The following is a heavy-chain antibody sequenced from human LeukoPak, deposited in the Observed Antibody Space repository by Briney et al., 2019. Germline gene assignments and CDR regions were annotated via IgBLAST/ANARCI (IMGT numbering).Heavy chain of an antibody. CDR3: AREGGYDSSGYRNDAFDI. Sequence: PGGSLRLSCAASGFTFNIYGMTWVRQAPGKGLEWVSLIYSGGSTYYADSVKGRFTISRDNSKNTLYLQMNSLRAEDTAVYYCAREGGYDSSGYRNDAFDIWGQGTMVTVSS. CDR1: GFTFNIYG. D-gene: IGHD3-22*01. V-gene: IGHV3-66*01. CDR2: IYSGGST. J-gene: IGHJ3*02.